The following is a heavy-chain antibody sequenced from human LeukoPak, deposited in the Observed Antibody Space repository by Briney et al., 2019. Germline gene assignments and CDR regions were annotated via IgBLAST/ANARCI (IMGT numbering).Heavy chain of an antibody. CDR3: ARDNVRGGSFADYLRYFQH. Sequence: SETLSLTCDVSGYSISSGYYWSWIRQPAGKRLEWIGRISTSGSTDYNPSLKSRVTISVDTSKNQFSLRLDSVTAADTAVYFCARDNVRGGSFADYLRYFQHWGQGTLVTVSS. D-gene: IGHD3-10*02. CDR2: ISTSGST. CDR1: GYSISSGYY. V-gene: IGHV4-61*02. J-gene: IGHJ1*01.